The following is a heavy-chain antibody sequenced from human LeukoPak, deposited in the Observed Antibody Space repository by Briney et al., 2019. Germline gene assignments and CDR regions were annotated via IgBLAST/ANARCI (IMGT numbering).Heavy chain of an antibody. J-gene: IGHJ6*02. CDR1: GFTLSSYA. V-gene: IGHV3-30-3*01. D-gene: IGHD3-3*01. Sequence: GGSLRLSCAASGFTLSSYAMHWVRQAPGKGLEWVAVISYDGSNKYYADSVKGRFTISRDNSKNTLYLQMNSLRAEDTAVYYCARPRYDFWSGYYRDYYYGMDVWGQGTTVTVSS. CDR2: ISYDGSNK. CDR3: ARPRYDFWSGYYRDYYYGMDV.